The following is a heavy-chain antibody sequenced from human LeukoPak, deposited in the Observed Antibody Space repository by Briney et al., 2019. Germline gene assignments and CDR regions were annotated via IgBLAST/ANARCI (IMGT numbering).Heavy chain of an antibody. CDR3: ARDRYGDFEDY. V-gene: IGHV4-30-4*08. J-gene: IGHJ4*01. Sequence: SETLSLTCNVSGASINTADYYWTWIRQPPRKGLEWIGYISYSVTPYYNPSLNSRVTISLDTCKDQCSLKLNSVTASDTAMYYCARDRYGDFEDYWGHGTLVTVSS. CDR2: ISYSVTP. D-gene: IGHD4-17*01. CDR1: GASINTADYY.